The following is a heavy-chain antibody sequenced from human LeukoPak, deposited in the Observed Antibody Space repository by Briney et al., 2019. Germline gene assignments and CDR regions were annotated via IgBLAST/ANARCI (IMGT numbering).Heavy chain of an antibody. CDR3: AREGQYCSTSACQFDY. D-gene: IGHD2-2*01. CDR1: GFTFSSHD. Sequence: GGSLRLSCVVSGFTFSSHDMIWVRQAPGKGLEWVSDIGGRDTRRNYADSVKGRFTISRDNSKNTVYLQMSSLRVEDTAIYYCAREGQYCSTSACQFDYWGQGTLVTVSS. CDR2: IGGRDTRR. J-gene: IGHJ4*02. V-gene: IGHV3-23*01.